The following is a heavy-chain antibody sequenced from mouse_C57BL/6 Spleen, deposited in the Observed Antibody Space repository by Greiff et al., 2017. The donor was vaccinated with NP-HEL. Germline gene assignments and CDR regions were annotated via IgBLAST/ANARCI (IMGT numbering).Heavy chain of an antibody. Sequence: EVKLQESGPGLVKPSQSLSLTCSVTGYSITSGYYWNWIRQFPGNKLEWMGYIRYDGSNNYNPSLKNRISITRDTSKNQFFLKLNSVTTEDTATYYCARITTVVATDWYFDVWGTGTTVTVSS. CDR1: GYSITSGYY. J-gene: IGHJ1*03. CDR2: IRYDGSN. V-gene: IGHV3-6*01. CDR3: ARITTVVATDWYFDV. D-gene: IGHD1-1*01.